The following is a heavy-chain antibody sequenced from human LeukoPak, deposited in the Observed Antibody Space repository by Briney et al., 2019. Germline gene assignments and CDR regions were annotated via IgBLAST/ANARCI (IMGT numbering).Heavy chain of an antibody. CDR1: GGSVSSGSYY. CDR3: ATAAAGARPDY. J-gene: IGHJ4*02. V-gene: IGHV4-39*07. CDR2: INHSGST. D-gene: IGHD6-13*01. Sequence: SETLSLTCTVSGGSVSSGSYYWSWIRQPPGKGLEWIGEINHSGSTNYNPSLKSRVTISVDTSKNQFSLKLSSVTAADTAVYYCATAAAGARPDYWGQGTLVTVSS.